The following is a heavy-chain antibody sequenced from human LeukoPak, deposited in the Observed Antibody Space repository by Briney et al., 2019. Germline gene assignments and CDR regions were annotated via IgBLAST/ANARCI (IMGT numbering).Heavy chain of an antibody. J-gene: IGHJ6*03. CDR3: AKDGVLYYDSWSGYIPRYYYMDV. V-gene: IGHV3-30*02. Sequence: AGGSLRLSCAVSGFIFSNYGMYWVRQAPGKGLEWVAFIRFDGSDKYYADSVKGRFTISRDISNNTLDLQMNSLRGEDTAVYYCAKDGVLYYDSWSGYIPRYYYMDVWGKGTTVTVSS. CDR1: GFIFSNYG. D-gene: IGHD3-3*01. CDR2: IRFDGSDK.